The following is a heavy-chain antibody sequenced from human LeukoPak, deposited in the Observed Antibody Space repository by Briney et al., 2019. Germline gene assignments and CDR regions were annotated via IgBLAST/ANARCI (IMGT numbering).Heavy chain of an antibody. J-gene: IGHJ4*02. CDR1: GYTFTGYY. CDR2: INPNSGGT. D-gene: IGHD3-3*01. CDR3: ARDSVDTIFGVVIFGFDY. V-gene: IGHV1-2*02. Sequence: ASVKVSCKASGYTFTGYYMHWVRQAPGQGLEWMGWINPNSGGTNCAQKFQGRVTMTRDTSISTAYMELSRLRSDDTAVYYCARDSVDTIFGVVIFGFDYWGQGTLVTVSS.